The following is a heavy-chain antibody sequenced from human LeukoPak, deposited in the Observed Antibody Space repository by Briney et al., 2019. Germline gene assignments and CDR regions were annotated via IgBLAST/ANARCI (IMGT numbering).Heavy chain of an antibody. CDR1: GGSISSGDYF. Sequence: PSETLSLTCTVSGGSISSGDYFWSWVRQPPGRGLGWIGNIYDSGSTYPNPLLKSRTIISLDTSKNEFSLKLSSVTAADTAVYYCARGDYYGSGKTHFDSGGQGTLSPSPQ. CDR3: ARGDYYGSGKTHFDS. J-gene: IGHJ4*02. D-gene: IGHD3-10*01. V-gene: IGHV4-30-4*01. CDR2: IYDSGST.